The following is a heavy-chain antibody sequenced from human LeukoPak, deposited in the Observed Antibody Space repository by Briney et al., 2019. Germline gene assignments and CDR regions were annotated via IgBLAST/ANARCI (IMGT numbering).Heavy chain of an antibody. CDR2: IWSDGTEK. CDR1: GFTYNHYG. D-gene: IGHD4-11*01. J-gene: IGHJ4*02. Sequence: GRSLRLSCAASGFTYNHYGMHWVRQAPGKGLEWVAVIWSDGTEKYYADAVKGRFTVSRDDSRNTLYLQMNSLRGEDTAVYYCAKDAQRGFDYSNSLEYWGQGTLVTVSS. CDR3: AKDAQRGFDYSNSLEY. V-gene: IGHV3-33*03.